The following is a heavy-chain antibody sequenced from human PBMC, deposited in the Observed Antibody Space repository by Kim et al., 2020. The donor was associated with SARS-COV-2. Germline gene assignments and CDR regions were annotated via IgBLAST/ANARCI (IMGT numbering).Heavy chain of an antibody. Sequence: HSGTTNYTPSLKSRVTMVVEKSKNQFSLKLRSVTAADTAVYYCARGDYFDFWGLGTLVTVSS. J-gene: IGHJ4*02. CDR3: ARGDYFDF. V-gene: IGHV4-4*02. CDR2: HSGTT.